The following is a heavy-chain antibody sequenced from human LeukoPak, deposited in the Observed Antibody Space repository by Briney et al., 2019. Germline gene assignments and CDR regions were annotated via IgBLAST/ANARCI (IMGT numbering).Heavy chain of an antibody. Sequence: SETLSLTCAVYGGSFSGYYWSWIRQPPGKGLEWIGEINHSGSTNYNPSLKSRVTISVDTSKNQFSLKLSSVTAADTAVYYCARRRIQLWSRGWFDPWGQGTLVTVSS. V-gene: IGHV4-34*01. CDR3: ARRRIQLWSRGWFDP. CDR2: INHSGST. J-gene: IGHJ5*02. D-gene: IGHD5-18*01. CDR1: GGSFSGYY.